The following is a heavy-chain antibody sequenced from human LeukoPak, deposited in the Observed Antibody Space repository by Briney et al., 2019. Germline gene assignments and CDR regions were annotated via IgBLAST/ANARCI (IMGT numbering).Heavy chain of an antibody. CDR3: ATPMIVVAPSTPAFDI. CDR1: GGSISSSSYY. V-gene: IGHV4-39*01. Sequence: SETQSLTCTVSGGSISSSSYYWGWIRQPPGKGLEWIGSIYYSGSTYYNPSLKSRVTISVDTSKNQFSLKLSSVTAADTAVYYCATPMIVVAPSTPAFDIWGQGTMVTVSS. D-gene: IGHD3-22*01. J-gene: IGHJ3*02. CDR2: IYYSGST.